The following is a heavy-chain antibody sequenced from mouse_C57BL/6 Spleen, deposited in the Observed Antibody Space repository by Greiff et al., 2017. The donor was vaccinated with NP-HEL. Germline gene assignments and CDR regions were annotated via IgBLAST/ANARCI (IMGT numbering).Heavy chain of an antibody. CDR3: ARSSNYHWYFDV. J-gene: IGHJ1*03. CDR1: GYAFSSYW. D-gene: IGHD2-5*01. V-gene: IGHV1-80*01. Sequence: VQLQQSGAELVKPGASVKISCKASGYAFSSYWMNWVKQRPGKGLEWIGQIYPGDGDTNYNGKFKGKATLTADKSSSTAYMQLSSLTSEDSAVYFGARSSNYHWYFDVWGTGTTVTVSS. CDR2: IYPGDGDT.